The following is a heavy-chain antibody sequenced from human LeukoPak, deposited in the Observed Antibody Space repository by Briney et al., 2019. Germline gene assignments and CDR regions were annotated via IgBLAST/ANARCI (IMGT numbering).Heavy chain of an antibody. CDR2: IFSDGTT. D-gene: IGHD3-10*01. V-gene: IGHV3-53*01. CDR3: AKTYYYGFDP. J-gene: IGHJ5*02. Sequence: GGSLRLSCAASGLTVSSNYMSWVRQAPGKGLEWVSIIFSDGTTYYADSVKGRFTISRDNSKNTLYLQMNSLRAEGTALYYCAKTYYYGFDPWGQGTLVTVSS. CDR1: GLTVSSNY.